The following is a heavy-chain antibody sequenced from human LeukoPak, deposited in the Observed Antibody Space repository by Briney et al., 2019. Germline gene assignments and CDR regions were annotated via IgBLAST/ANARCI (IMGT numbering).Heavy chain of an antibody. V-gene: IGHV4-34*01. CDR2: INHSGST. CDR1: GGSFSGYY. D-gene: IGHD3-10*01. J-gene: IGHJ5*02. Sequence: SETLSLTCAVYGGSFSGYYWSWIRQPPGKGLEWIGEINHSGSTNYNPSLKSRVTVSVDTSKNQFSLKLSSVTAADTAVYYCARGGLHITMVRGIYNWFDPWGQGTLVTVSS. CDR3: ARGGLHITMVRGIYNWFDP.